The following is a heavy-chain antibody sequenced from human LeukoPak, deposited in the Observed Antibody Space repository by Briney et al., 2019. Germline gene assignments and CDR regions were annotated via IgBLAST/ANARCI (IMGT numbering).Heavy chain of an antibody. J-gene: IGHJ4*02. CDR1: GFTFSSYA. CDR3: ASSLRYYFDY. Sequence: PGGSLRLSCAASGFTFSSYAMSWVRQTPGKGLEWVSAISGSGGSTYYADSVKGRFTISRDNSKNTLYLQMNSLRAEDTAVYYCASSLRYYFDYWGQGTLVTVSS. CDR2: ISGSGGST. V-gene: IGHV3-23*01.